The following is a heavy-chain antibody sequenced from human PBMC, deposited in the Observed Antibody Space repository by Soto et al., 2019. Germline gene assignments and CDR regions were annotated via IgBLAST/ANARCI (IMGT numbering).Heavy chain of an antibody. CDR1: GFTFSTSD. CDR3: VPRKGDPFT. D-gene: IGHD3-16*01. V-gene: IGHV3-13*01. Sequence: GGSLRLSCAASGFTFSTSDLHWVRQITGKGLEWVSGIGVVGDVYYADSVKGRFTISRDNSKNTLSLQMNSLRVEDSAVYYCVPRKGDPFTWGPGTLVTVSS. CDR2: IGVVGDV. J-gene: IGHJ4*02.